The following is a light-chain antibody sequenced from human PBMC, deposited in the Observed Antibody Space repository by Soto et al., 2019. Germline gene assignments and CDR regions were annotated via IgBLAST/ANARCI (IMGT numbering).Light chain of an antibody. CDR2: EVS. Sequence: QSALTQPPSASGSPGQSVTISCTGTSIDIGGYNYVSWYQQHPGKAPKLMIYEVSKRPSGVPDRFSGSKSGNTASLTVSGLQAEDDADYYCSSYAGSNNVVFGGGTKLNVL. CDR1: SIDIGGYNY. CDR3: SSYAGSNNVV. V-gene: IGLV2-8*01. J-gene: IGLJ2*01.